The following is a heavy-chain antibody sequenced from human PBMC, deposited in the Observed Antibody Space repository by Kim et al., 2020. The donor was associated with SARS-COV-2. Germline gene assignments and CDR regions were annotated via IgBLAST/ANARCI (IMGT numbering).Heavy chain of an antibody. CDR2: IIPIFGTA. J-gene: IGHJ4*02. CDR1: GGTFSSYA. D-gene: IGHD3-9*01. Sequence: SVKVSCKASGGTFSSYAISWVRQAPGQGLEWMGGIIPIFGTANYAQKFQGRVTITADESTSTAYMELSSLRSEDTAVDYCARGGGGYYDILTGYYFYWGQGTLVTVSS. V-gene: IGHV1-69*13. CDR3: ARGGGGYYDILTGYYFY.